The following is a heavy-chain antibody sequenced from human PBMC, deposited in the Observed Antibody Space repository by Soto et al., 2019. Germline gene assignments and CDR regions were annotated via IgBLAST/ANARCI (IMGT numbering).Heavy chain of an antibody. V-gene: IGHV2-5*02. CDR3: AHRRSTYYYDSTFDP. D-gene: IGHD3-22*01. J-gene: IGHJ5*02. CDR2: IYWDDDK. CDR1: GFSLSTSGVG. Sequence: QITLKEAGPTLVKPTQTLTLTCTFSGFSLSTSGVGVGWIRQPPGKALEWLALIYWDDDKRYSPSLKSRLTITTDTSKNKVVLTMTNMDPVDTATYSCAHRRSTYYYDSTFDPWGQGTLVTVSS.